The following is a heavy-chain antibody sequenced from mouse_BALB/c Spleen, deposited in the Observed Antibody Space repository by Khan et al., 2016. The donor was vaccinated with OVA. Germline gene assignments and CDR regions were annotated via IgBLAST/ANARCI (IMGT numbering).Heavy chain of an antibody. D-gene: IGHD1-1*01. Sequence: EVQLVESGGDLVKPGGSLKLSCTASGVTFSTYGMSWVRQTPDKRLEWVATISSGGSYTYYPDSVKGRFTISRDNAKNTLYLQMSSLKSEATAMYYCARLAYYYDSEGFAYWGQGTLVTVSA. CDR2: ISSGGSYT. CDR1: GVTFSTYG. CDR3: ARLAYYYDSEGFAY. J-gene: IGHJ3*01. V-gene: IGHV5-6*01.